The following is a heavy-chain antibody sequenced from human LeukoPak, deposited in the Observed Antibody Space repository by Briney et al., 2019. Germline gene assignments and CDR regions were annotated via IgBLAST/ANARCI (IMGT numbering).Heavy chain of an antibody. CDR1: GFTFSSYS. Sequence: GGSLRLSCAASGFTFSSYSMNRVRQAPGKGLEWVSSISSSSSYIYYADSVKGRFTISRDNAKNSLYLQMNSLRAEDTAVYYCARAPSSSALNDYWGQGTLVTVSS. CDR3: ARAPSSSALNDY. D-gene: IGHD6-6*01. J-gene: IGHJ4*02. CDR2: ISSSSSYI. V-gene: IGHV3-21*01.